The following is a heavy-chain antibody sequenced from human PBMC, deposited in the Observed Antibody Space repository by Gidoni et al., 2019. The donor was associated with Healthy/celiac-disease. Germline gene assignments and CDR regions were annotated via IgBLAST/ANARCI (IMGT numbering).Heavy chain of an antibody. CDR3: ARDRGVRGVIISYYFDY. D-gene: IGHD3-10*01. V-gene: IGHV3-30-3*01. Sequence: QVQLVESGRGVDQPGRSLRLACAAAGFTFRRYAMPWVRQAPGKGRAWVSVISYDGSNKSYADSVKVRFTISRDNSKNTLYLQMNSLRAEDTAVYYCARDRGVRGVIISYYFDYWGQGTLVTVSS. CDR1: GFTFRRYA. J-gene: IGHJ4*02. CDR2: ISYDGSNK.